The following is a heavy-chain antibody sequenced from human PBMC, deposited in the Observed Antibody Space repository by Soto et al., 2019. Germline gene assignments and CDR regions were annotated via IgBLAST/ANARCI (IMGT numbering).Heavy chain of an antibody. CDR1: GFTFSSYA. CDR2: ISGSGGST. J-gene: IGHJ4*02. D-gene: IGHD3-22*01. CDR3: AKVLPSDYYDSSGYRYYFDY. V-gene: IGHV3-23*01. Sequence: FLRLSCAASGFTFSSYAMSGVRQAPGKGLEWVSAISGSGGSTYYADSVKGRFTISRDNSKNTLYLQMNSLRAEDTAVYYCAKVLPSDYYDSSGYRYYFDYWGQGTLVTVSS.